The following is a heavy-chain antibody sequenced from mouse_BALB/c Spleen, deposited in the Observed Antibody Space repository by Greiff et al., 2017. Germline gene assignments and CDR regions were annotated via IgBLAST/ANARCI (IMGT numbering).Heavy chain of an antibody. Sequence: QVQLQQSAAELARPGASVKMSCKASGYTFTSYTMHWVKQRPGQGLEWIGYINPSSGYTEYNQKFKDKTTLTADKSSSTAYMQLSSLTSEDSAVYYCARDYDYGGWFAYWGQGTLVTVSA. CDR3: ARDYDYGGWFAY. J-gene: IGHJ3*01. V-gene: IGHV1-4*02. D-gene: IGHD2-4*01. CDR2: INPSSGYT. CDR1: GYTFTSYT.